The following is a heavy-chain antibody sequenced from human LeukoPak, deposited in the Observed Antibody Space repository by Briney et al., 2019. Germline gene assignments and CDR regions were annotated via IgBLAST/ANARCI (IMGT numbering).Heavy chain of an antibody. CDR2: IYYSGST. J-gene: IGHJ5*02. CDR3: AREAYDFWSGYSNWFDP. Sequence: SETLSLTCTVSGGSISSSSYYWGWIRQPPGKGLEWIGSIYYSGSTYYNPSLKSRVTISVDTSKNQFSLELSSVTAADTAVYYCAREAYDFWSGYSNWFDPWGQGTLVTVSS. D-gene: IGHD3-3*01. CDR1: GGSISSSSYY. V-gene: IGHV4-39*07.